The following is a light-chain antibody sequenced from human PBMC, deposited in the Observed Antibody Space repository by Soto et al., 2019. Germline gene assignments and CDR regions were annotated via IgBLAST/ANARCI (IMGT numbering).Light chain of an antibody. CDR1: SSDVGDYDY. CDR3: SSYTSDSGRV. V-gene: IGLV2-14*01. J-gene: IGLJ3*02. Sequence: QSALTQPASVSGSPGQSITISCTGRSSDVGDYDYVSWYRQHPGKAPEVMIYEVSHRPSGISNRFSGSKSGNTASLTISGLQAEHEALYYCSSYTSDSGRVFGGGTKLTVL. CDR2: EVS.